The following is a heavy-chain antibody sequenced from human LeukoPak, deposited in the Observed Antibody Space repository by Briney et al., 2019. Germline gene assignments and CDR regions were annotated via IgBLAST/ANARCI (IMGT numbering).Heavy chain of an antibody. CDR3: ARTNSRLGGSSTLDY. V-gene: IGHV3-30-3*01. J-gene: IGHJ4*02. CDR2: ISYDGSNK. Sequence: GRSLRLSCAASGFTFSSYAMHWVRQAPGKGLEWVAVISYDGSNKYYADSVKGRFTISRDNSKNTLYLLMNSLRAEDTAVYYCARTNSRLGGSSTLDYWGQGTLVTVSS. CDR1: GFTFSSYA. D-gene: IGHD6-13*01.